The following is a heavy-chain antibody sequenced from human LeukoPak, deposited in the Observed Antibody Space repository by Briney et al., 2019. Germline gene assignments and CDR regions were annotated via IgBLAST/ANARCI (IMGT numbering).Heavy chain of an antibody. Sequence: GGSLRLSCAASGFTFSSYAMHWVRQAPGKGLEYVSAISSNGGSTYYANSVKGSFTISRDNSKNTLYLQMGSLRAEDMAVYYCAREEEGGDFDYWGQGTLVTVSS. CDR3: AREEEGGDFDY. CDR2: ISSNGGST. D-gene: IGHD2-21*01. V-gene: IGHV3-64*01. J-gene: IGHJ4*02. CDR1: GFTFSSYA.